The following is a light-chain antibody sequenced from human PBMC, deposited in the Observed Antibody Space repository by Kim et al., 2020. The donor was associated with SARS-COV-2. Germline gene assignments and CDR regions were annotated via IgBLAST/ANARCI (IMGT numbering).Light chain of an antibody. CDR2: DVS. CDR1: QDIGKY. V-gene: IGKV1-33*01. Sequence: SAAVGDRLTITCQASQDIGKYLNWYQQKPGKAPELLLYDVSNLETGVPSRFSGSGSGTDFTFTISSLQPEDIATYYCQQYAHLLTFGGGTKVDIK. CDR3: QQYAHLLT. J-gene: IGKJ4*01.